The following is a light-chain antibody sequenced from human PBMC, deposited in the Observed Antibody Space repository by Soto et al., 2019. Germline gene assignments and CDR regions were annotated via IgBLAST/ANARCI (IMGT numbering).Light chain of an antibody. Sequence: QSVLTQPPSVAGAPGQRVTISCTGSDSNIGAGYAVHWYQQLPGAAPKLLIYANNDRPSGVPDRFSGSRSDTSASLAITGLQAEDEGDYYCQSYDGSVVFGGGTQLTVL. V-gene: IGLV1-40*01. CDR1: DSNIGAGYA. CDR2: ANN. CDR3: QSYDGSVV. J-gene: IGLJ2*01.